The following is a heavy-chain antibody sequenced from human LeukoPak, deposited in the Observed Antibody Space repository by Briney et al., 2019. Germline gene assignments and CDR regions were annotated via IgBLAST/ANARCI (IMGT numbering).Heavy chain of an antibody. D-gene: IGHD2-21*01. V-gene: IGHV3-30*02. Sequence: GGSLRLSCAASGFTFSSYGMHWVRQAPGKGLEWVAFIRYDGSNKYYADSVRGRFTISRDNSKNTLYLQMNSPRAEDTAVYYCAKAFRDRDAFDIWGQGTMVTVSS. CDR3: AKAFRDRDAFDI. J-gene: IGHJ3*02. CDR1: GFTFSSYG. CDR2: IRYDGSNK.